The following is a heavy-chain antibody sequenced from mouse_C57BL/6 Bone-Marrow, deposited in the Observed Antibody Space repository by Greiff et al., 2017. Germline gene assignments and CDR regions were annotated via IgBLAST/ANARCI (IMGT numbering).Heavy chain of an antibody. CDR3: TRQLRPTFYYAMDY. CDR1: GFNIKDDY. CDR2: IDPENGDT. V-gene: IGHV14-4*01. D-gene: IGHD3-2*02. J-gene: IGHJ4*01. Sequence: EVQLQESGAELVRPGASVKLSCTASGFNIKDDYMHWVKQRPEQGLEWIGWIDPENGDTEYASKFQGKATITADTSSNTAYLQLSSLTSEDTAVYYCTRQLRPTFYYAMDYWGQGTSVTVSS.